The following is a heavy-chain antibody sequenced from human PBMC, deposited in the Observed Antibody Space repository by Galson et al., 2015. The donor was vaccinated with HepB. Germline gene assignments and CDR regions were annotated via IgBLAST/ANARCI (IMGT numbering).Heavy chain of an antibody. CDR3: AKDISIYCRSTSCIGAFDI. V-gene: IGHV3-9*01. CDR2: ISWNSGSI. Sequence: SLRLSCAASGFTFDDYAMHWVRQAPGKGLEWVSGISWNSGSIGYADSVKGRFTISRDNAKDSLYLQMNSLRAEDTALYYCAKDISIYCRSTSCIGAFDIWGQGTMVTVSS. CDR1: GFTFDDYA. D-gene: IGHD2-2*01. J-gene: IGHJ3*02.